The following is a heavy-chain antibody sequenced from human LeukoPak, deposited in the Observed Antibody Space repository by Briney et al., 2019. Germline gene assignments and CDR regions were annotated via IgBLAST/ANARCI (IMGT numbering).Heavy chain of an antibody. J-gene: IGHJ6*03. CDR2: ISGSGGST. CDR1: GFTFSSYA. D-gene: IGHD3-3*01. V-gene: IGHV3-23*01. Sequence: PGGSLRLSCAASGFTFSSYAMSWVRQAPGKGLEWVSAISGSGGSTYYADSVKGRFTISRDNSKNTLYLQMNSLRAEDTAVYYCAKASLDLEWLLSPDYYYYYMDVWGKGTTVTVSS. CDR3: AKASLDLEWLLSPDYYYYYMDV.